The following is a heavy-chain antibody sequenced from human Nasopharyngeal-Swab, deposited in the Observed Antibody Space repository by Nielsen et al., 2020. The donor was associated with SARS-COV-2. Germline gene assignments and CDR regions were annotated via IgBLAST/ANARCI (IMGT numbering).Heavy chain of an antibody. CDR1: GFSLRHSAVG. CDR2: IYWYNDN. V-gene: IGHV2-5*01. J-gene: IGHJ4*02. Sequence: SGPTMVHPTQPRTLICTFSGFSLRHSAVGVGWIHRPPGEALEWLALIYWYNDNIYSPSLKSRLTITKDTTRNQVVLTMTHMYLVDTATYDFAHIRIAASCTFFDLWGQGTLVTVSS. CDR3: AHIRIAASCTFFDL. D-gene: IGHD6-13*01.